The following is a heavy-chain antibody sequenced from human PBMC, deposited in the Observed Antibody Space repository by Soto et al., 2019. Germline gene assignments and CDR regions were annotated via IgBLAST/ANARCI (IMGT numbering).Heavy chain of an antibody. CDR1: WGTFSNYA. Sequence: SEEMSSKASWGTFSNYAIRWVRQAPVQGLEWMGGIIPIFGTANYAQKFQGRVTITADESTSTAYMELSSLRSADTAVYDCARDHEAGPFEPWGQGTPVSVYS. J-gene: IGHJ5*02. V-gene: IGHV1-69*13. CDR2: IIPIFGTA. D-gene: IGHD6-13*01. CDR3: ARDHEAGPFEP.